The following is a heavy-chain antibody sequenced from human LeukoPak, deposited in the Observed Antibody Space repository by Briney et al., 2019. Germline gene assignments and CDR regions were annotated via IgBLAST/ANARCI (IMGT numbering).Heavy chain of an antibody. CDR1: GFTFGDYA. J-gene: IGHJ4*02. CDR2: IRSKAYGGTT. V-gene: IGHV3-49*04. Sequence: PGGSLRLSCTASGFTFGDYAMSWVRQAAGKGLEWVGFIRSKAYGGTTEYAASVKGRFTISRDDSKSIAYLQMNSLKTEDTAVYYCARTDGFNKDYFVYRGQGTLVTVSS. CDR3: ARTDGFNKDYFVY. D-gene: IGHD5-24*01.